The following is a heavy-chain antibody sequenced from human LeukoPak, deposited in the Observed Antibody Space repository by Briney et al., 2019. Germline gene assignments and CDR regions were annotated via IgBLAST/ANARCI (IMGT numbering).Heavy chain of an antibody. CDR3: ARVAPLRYFDWSPKGNFDY. Sequence: GASVKVSCKASGYTFTSYGISWVRQTPGQGLEWMGWISAYNGNTNYAQKLQGRVTMTTDTSTSTAYMELRSLRSDDTAVYYCARVAPLRYFDWSPKGNFDYWGQGTLVTVSS. CDR1: GYTFTSYG. D-gene: IGHD3-9*01. V-gene: IGHV1-18*01. J-gene: IGHJ4*02. CDR2: ISAYNGNT.